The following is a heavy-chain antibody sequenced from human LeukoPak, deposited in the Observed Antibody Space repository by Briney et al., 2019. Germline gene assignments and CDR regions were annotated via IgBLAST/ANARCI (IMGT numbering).Heavy chain of an antibody. J-gene: IGHJ4*02. CDR1: GGSFSGYY. CDR2: INHSGST. V-gene: IGHV4-34*01. CDR3: ARGIAAAGPTNKPSHY. D-gene: IGHD6-13*01. Sequence: SETLSLTCAVYGGSFSGYYWSWIRQPPGKGLEWIGEINHSGSTNYNPSLKSRVTISVDTSKNQFSLKLSSVTAADTAVYYCARGIAAAGPTNKPSHYWGQGTLVTVSS.